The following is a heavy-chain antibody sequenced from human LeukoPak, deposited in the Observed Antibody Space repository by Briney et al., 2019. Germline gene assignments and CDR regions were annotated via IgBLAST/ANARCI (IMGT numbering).Heavy chain of an antibody. J-gene: IGHJ4*02. CDR3: ARGPKDTAMETFDY. Sequence: SVKVSCKASGGTFSSYAISWVRQAPGQGLEWMGGIIPIFGTANYAQKLQGRVTMTTDTSTSTAYMELRSLRSDDTAVYYCARGPKDTAMETFDYWGQGTLVTVSS. CDR1: GGTFSSYA. D-gene: IGHD5-18*01. CDR2: IIPIFGTA. V-gene: IGHV1-69*05.